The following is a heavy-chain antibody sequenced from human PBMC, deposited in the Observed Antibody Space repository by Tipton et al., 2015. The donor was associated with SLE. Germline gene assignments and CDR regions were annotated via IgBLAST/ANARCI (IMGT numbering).Heavy chain of an antibody. CDR1: GFTFSSYA. CDR3: ARELLPPPDAFDI. Sequence: SLRLSCAASGFTFSSYAMHWVRQAPGKGLEWVAVISYDGSNKYYADSVKGRFTISRDNSKNTLYLQMNSLRAEDTAVYYCARELLPPPDAFDIWGQGTMVTVSS. V-gene: IGHV3-30*04. CDR2: ISYDGSNK. D-gene: IGHD2-15*01. J-gene: IGHJ3*02.